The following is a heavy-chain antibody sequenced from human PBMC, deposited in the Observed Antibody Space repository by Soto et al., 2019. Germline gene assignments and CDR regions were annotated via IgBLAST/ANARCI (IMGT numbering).Heavy chain of an antibody. V-gene: IGHV1-8*02. CDR1: GYSFSTYD. CDR3: ARVPTIRITGTTTNWFDP. Sequence: ASVKVSCKASGYSFSTYDINWVRQAPGQGLEWMGWMNPSAGTTGSAQKFQGRVTMTWDTSISTAYVELSSLTSEDTAVYYCARVPTIRITGTTTNWFDPWGQGTLVTVSS. D-gene: IGHD1-20*01. J-gene: IGHJ5*02. CDR2: MNPSAGTT.